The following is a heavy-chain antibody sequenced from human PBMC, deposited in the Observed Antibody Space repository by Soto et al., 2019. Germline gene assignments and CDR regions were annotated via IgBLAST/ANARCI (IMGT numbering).Heavy chain of an antibody. V-gene: IGHV1-8*01. CDR1: GYTFTSYD. D-gene: IGHD2-21*02. CDR2: MNPNSGNT. J-gene: IGHJ5*02. Sequence: QVQLVQSGAEVKKPGASVKVSCKTSGYTFTSYDINWVRQATGQGLEWMGWMNPNSGNTVYAQKFQGRVTMTRNTYRRTAYMELSSLRTEDTAVYYCASGIHAVWGGDLNWFDPWGQGTLVTVSA. CDR3: ASGIHAVWGGDLNWFDP.